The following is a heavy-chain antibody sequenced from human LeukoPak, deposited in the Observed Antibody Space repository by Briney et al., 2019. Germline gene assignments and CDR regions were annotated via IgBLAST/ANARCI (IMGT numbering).Heavy chain of an antibody. Sequence: GASVKVTCKASGYTFTSYDINWVRQATGQGLEWMGWMNPNSGNTGYAQKFQGRVTMTRNTSISTAYMELSSLRSEDTAVYYCARTRHHYGSGSYYNRPPPWFDPWGQGTLVTVSS. V-gene: IGHV1-8*01. CDR2: MNPNSGNT. CDR1: GYTFTSYD. D-gene: IGHD3-10*01. CDR3: ARTRHHYGSGSYYNRPPPWFDP. J-gene: IGHJ5*02.